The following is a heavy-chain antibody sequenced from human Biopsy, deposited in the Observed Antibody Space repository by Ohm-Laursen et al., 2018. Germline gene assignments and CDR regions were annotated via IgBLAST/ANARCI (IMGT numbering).Heavy chain of an antibody. CDR2: INCKTGAT. CDR1: SYTFTDYN. J-gene: IGHJ4*02. D-gene: IGHD2-8*01. V-gene: IGHV1-2*02. Sequence: GSSVKASCKASSYTFTDYNIHWMRQAPGQGLEWLGYINCKTGATNYAQKFQGTVTITRDTSISTAYLALGSLRSAETAIYYCARDPLNGHKHFDYWGQGHRSSSPQ. CDR3: ARDPLNGHKHFDY.